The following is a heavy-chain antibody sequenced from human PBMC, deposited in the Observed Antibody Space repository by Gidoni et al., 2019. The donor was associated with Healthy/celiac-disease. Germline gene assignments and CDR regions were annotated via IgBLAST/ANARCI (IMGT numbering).Heavy chain of an antibody. J-gene: IGHJ4*02. D-gene: IGHD3-22*01. Sequence: FSSYGMHWVRQAPGKGLEWVAVISYDGSNKYYADSVKGRFTISRDNSKNTLYLQMNSLRAEDTAVYYCAKEFQRITMIVVVTPIDYWGQGTLVTVSS. V-gene: IGHV3-30*18. CDR3: AKEFQRITMIVVVTPIDY. CDR2: ISYDGSNK. CDR1: FSSYG.